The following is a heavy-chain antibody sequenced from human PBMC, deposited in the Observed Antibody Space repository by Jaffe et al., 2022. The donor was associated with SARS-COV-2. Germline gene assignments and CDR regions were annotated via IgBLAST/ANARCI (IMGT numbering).Heavy chain of an antibody. Sequence: QVQLVQSGAEVKKPGASVKVSCKASGYTFTSYAMHWVRQAPGQRLEWMGWINAGNGNTKYSQKFQGRVTITRDTSASTAYMELSSLRSEDTAVYYCARDLSSSWYKPYYGMDVWGQGTTVTVSS. CDR3: ARDLSSSWYKPYYGMDV. CDR2: INAGNGNT. CDR1: GYTFTSYA. D-gene: IGHD6-13*01. J-gene: IGHJ6*02. V-gene: IGHV1-3*01.